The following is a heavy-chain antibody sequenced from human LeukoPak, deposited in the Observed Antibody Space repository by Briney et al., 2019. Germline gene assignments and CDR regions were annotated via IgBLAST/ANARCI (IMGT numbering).Heavy chain of an antibody. Sequence: SETLSLTCAVYGGSLSNYYGSWLRQPPGKGLEWIGEINHSEGSSYNPSLKSRVTISIDTSKNHFSLRLNSVTAADTAVYYCAREDQYQLLYEIPGDYGMDVWGQGTTVTVS. V-gene: IGHV4-34*01. CDR3: AREDQYQLLYEIPGDYGMDV. D-gene: IGHD2-2*02. CDR2: INHSEGS. J-gene: IGHJ6*02. CDR1: GGSLSNYY.